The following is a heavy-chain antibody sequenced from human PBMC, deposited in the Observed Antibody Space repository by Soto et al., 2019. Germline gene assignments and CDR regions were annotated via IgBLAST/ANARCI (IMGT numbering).Heavy chain of an antibody. V-gene: IGHV3-23*01. Sequence: PGGSLRLSCAASGFTFSSYAMSWVRQAPGKGLEWVSAISGSGGSTYYADSVKGRFTISRDNSKNTLYLQMNSLRAEDTAVYYCAKVSPGETGNLDYYYYMDVWGKGTTVTVS. CDR2: ISGSGGST. J-gene: IGHJ6*03. CDR1: GFTFSSYA. CDR3: AKVSPGETGNLDYYYYMDV. D-gene: IGHD1-1*01.